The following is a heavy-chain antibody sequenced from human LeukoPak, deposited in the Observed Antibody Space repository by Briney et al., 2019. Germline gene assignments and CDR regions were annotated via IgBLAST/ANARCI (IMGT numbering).Heavy chain of an antibody. J-gene: IGHJ4*02. D-gene: IGHD6-19*01. Sequence: GGSLRLSCAASGFTFSRYGMHWVRQAPGKGLEWVAVISTDGSQKFYADSVKGRFTVSRDNSKSTLYLQMSSLTAEDTAVYYCAKVVVAGTHYFDYWGQGTLVTVSP. V-gene: IGHV3-30*18. CDR1: GFTFSRYG. CDR2: ISTDGSQK. CDR3: AKVVVAGTHYFDY.